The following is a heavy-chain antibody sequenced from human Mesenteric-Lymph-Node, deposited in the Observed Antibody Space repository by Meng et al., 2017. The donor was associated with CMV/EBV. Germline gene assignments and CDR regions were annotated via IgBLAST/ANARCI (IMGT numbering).Heavy chain of an antibody. CDR1: FTSYP. CDR3: ARTFAITKEVPANMNWYDP. D-gene: IGHD2-2*01. J-gene: IGHJ5*02. V-gene: IGHV1-46*01. CDR2: INPSGGST. Sequence: FTSYPIHWVRQAPGQGLGWMRMINPSGGSTTNAQKFHGRGTVTGDASESTVYMELGSLKSEDTAVYYWARTFAITKEVPANMNWYDPWGQGTLVTVSS.